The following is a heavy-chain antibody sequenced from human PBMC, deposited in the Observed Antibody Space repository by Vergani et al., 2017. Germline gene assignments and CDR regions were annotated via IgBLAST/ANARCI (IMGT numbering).Heavy chain of an antibody. CDR3: AGGSLYCRGGTCYANWFDP. CDR1: GFTFSSYN. Sequence: EVQLLESGGGLVQPGGSLRLTCAASGFTFSSYNMNWVRQAPGKGLEWVSSISSSSTYIYYADSLQGRFTISRDNAKNSLFLQMNSLRAEDTAVYYCAGGSLYCRGGTCYANWFDPWGQGTLVTVSS. D-gene: IGHD2-15*01. V-gene: IGHV3-21*02. CDR2: ISSSSTYI. J-gene: IGHJ5*02.